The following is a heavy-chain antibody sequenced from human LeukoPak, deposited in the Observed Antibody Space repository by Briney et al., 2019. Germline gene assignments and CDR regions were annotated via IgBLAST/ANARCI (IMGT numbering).Heavy chain of an antibody. D-gene: IGHD4-17*01. Sequence: SVTLSRTCTVSGVTVSDSYWSWIRQPPGQGLEWIAYMYNSGSTNYNPSLKSRVTISIDTSKNQFSLKLSSLTAADTAIYYCARGIESYGDYGYWGQGILVTVSS. J-gene: IGHJ4*02. CDR1: GVTVSDSY. V-gene: IGHV4-59*02. CDR2: MYNSGST. CDR3: ARGIESYGDYGY.